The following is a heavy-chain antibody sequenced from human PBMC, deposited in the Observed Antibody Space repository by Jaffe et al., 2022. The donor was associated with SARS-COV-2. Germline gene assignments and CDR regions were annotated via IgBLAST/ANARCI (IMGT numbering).Heavy chain of an antibody. V-gene: IGHV1-46*04. CDR3: ARDLGRGSGYLDY. J-gene: IGHJ4*02. CDR1: GYSFPIVY. CDR2: IDPKTGIT. Sequence: QVQLVQSGAEVKKPGASVEVSCKTSGYSFPIVYMHWVRQAPGQGLEWMGMIDPKTGITTYAQNLEGRVAMSRDTSTSTVYVELSSLTSEDTAVYFCARDLGRGSGYLDYWGQGTLVTVSS. D-gene: IGHD2-15*01.